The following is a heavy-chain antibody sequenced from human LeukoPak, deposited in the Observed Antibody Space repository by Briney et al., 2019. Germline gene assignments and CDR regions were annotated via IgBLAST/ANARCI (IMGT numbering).Heavy chain of an antibody. CDR2: ISSSGSTI. CDR1: GFTFSDYY. CDR3: AREFVDDKGYYYGMDV. D-gene: IGHD3-22*01. V-gene: IGHV3-11*01. J-gene: IGHJ6*02. Sequence: GGSLRLSCAASGFTFSDYYMGWIRQAPGKGLEWVSYISSSGSTIYYADSVKGRFTISRDNAKNSLYLQVNSLRAEDTAVYYCAREFVDDKGYYYGMDVWGQGTTVTVSS.